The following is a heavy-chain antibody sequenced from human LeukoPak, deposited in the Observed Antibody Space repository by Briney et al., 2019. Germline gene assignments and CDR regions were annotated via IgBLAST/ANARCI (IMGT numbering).Heavy chain of an antibody. CDR2: IGGNGAT. CDR1: GFTFSTSA. Sequence: GESLRLSCVGSGFTFSTSAMSWVRQGPGKGLEWVSAIGGNGATYYAESVKGRFTISRDNSKTTLYLQMSSLRVEDTALYYCVREGRYCGGGSCFWGQGTLVTVSS. CDR3: VREGRYCGGGSCF. V-gene: IGHV3-23*01. J-gene: IGHJ4*02. D-gene: IGHD2-15*01.